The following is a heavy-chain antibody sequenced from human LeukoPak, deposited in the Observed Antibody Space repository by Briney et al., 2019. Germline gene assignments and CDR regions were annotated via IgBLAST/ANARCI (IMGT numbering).Heavy chain of an antibody. CDR2: ISGNSSII. V-gene: IGHV3-48*01. CDR3: ARGSTYYGGSGQVPFDY. CDR1: GFTSNTSI. D-gene: IGHD3-22*01. J-gene: IGHJ4*02. Sequence: GGSLRVSCAASGFTSNTSIMNWVRAAPGKGLEWVSYISGNSSIIDYADSVRGRFTISRNNAKNSLYLQMNSLRAEDTAVYYCARGSTYYGGSGQVPFDYWGRGTLVIVSS.